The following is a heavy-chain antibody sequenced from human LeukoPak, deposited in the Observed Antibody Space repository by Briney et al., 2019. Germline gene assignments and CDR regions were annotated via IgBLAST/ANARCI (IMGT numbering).Heavy chain of an antibody. CDR2: ISSSGSTI. Sequence: PGGSLRLSCAGSGCTFSSYEMNWVRQAPGKGLEWVSYISSSGSTIYYADSVKGRFTISRDNAKNLLYLQMNSLRAEDTAVYYCATYYYGSGSDYWGQGTLVTVSS. CDR3: ATYYYGSGSDY. J-gene: IGHJ4*02. D-gene: IGHD3-10*01. V-gene: IGHV3-48*03. CDR1: GCTFSSYE.